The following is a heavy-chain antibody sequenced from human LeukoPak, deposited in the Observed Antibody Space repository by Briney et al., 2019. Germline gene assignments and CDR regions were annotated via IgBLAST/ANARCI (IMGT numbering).Heavy chain of an antibody. CDR2: IYTSGST. CDR1: GGSISSYY. V-gene: IGHV4-4*07. CDR3: AKAPYLSSGS. J-gene: IGHJ3*01. Sequence: RPSETLSLTCTVSGGSISSYYWSWIRQPAGKGLEWIGRIYTSGSTNYNPSLKSRVAISLDTSKNQFSLKLTSVAAADTAVYYCAKAPYLSSGSWGQGILVAVSS. D-gene: IGHD3-22*01.